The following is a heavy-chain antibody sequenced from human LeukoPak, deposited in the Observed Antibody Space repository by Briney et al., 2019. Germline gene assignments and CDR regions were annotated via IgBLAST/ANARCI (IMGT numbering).Heavy chain of an antibody. CDR1: GFAFSSYS. CDR3: ASDAYDSSGLDY. D-gene: IGHD3-22*01. CDR2: ISSSSSYI. V-gene: IGHV3-21*01. Sequence: GGSLRLSCAASGFAFSSYSMNWVRRAPGKGLEWVSSISSSSSYIYYADSVKGRFTISRDNAKNSLYLQMNSLRAEDTAVYYCASDAYDSSGLDYWGQGTLVTVSS. J-gene: IGHJ4*02.